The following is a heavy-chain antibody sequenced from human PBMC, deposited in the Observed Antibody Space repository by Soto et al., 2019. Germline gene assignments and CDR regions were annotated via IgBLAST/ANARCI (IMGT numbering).Heavy chain of an antibody. Sequence: GGSLRLSCAASGFTVSSNYMSWVRQAPGKGLEWVSVIYSGGSTYYADSVKGRFTISRDNSKNTLYLQMNSLRAEDTAVYYCAREDYYDSSGYYGYWGQGALVTVSS. CDR1: GFTVSSNY. J-gene: IGHJ4*02. CDR3: AREDYYDSSGYYGY. V-gene: IGHV3-53*01. CDR2: IYSGGST. D-gene: IGHD3-22*01.